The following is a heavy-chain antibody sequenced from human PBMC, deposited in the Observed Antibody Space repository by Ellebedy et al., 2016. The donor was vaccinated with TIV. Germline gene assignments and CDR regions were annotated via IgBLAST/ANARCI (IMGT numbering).Heavy chain of an antibody. J-gene: IGHJ4*02. CDR1: GFTCSSYA. V-gene: IGHV3-23*01. D-gene: IGHD2-2*02. Sequence: GESLKISCAASGFTCSSYARSWVRQAPGQGMEWVSGFGVSGDSTYYADSVKGRFTISRDNSKNTLYLQMNSLRTEDTAIYYCAPGKSGTYIHHAFDYWGQGTLVTVSS. CDR2: FGVSGDST. CDR3: APGKSGTYIHHAFDY.